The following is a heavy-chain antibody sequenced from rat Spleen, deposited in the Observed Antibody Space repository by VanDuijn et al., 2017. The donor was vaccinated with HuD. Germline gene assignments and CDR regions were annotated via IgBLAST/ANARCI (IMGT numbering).Heavy chain of an antibody. CDR2: ITTGGGNT. Sequence: EVQLVESGGGLVQPGRSMKLSCVVSGFTFSTYGMAWVRQAPKKGLEWVASITTGGGNTYYRDSVKGRFTISRDNAKSTLYLQMNSLRSEDTATYYCTTRDYWGQGVMVTVSS. CDR3: TTRDY. V-gene: IGHV5-25*01. J-gene: IGHJ2*01. CDR1: GFTFSTYG.